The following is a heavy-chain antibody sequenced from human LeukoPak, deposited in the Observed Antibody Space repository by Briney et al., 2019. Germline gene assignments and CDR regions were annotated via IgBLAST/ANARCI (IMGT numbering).Heavy chain of an antibody. V-gene: IGHV3-66*01. CDR1: GFTVSDHD. D-gene: IGHD3-16*01. J-gene: IGHJ4*02. CDR2: IYSGGST. Sequence: GGSLRLSCAGSGFTVSDHDMSWVRQAPGKGLEWVSVIYSGGSTYYADSVKGRFTISRDNSKNTLYLQMNSLRAEDTAVYYCAKDLGPSYDYVWGRDFDYWGQGTLVTVSS. CDR3: AKDLGPSYDYVWGRDFDY.